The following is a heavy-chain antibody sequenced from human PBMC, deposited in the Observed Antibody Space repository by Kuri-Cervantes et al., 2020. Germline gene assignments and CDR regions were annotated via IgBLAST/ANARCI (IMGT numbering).Heavy chain of an antibody. Sequence: GESLKIFCAASGFTFRSYGKYWVRQAPGKGLGWVAVIWYDGSNKDYADSVKGRFTISRDNSKNTLYLQMNSLRAEDTAVYYCARGPVLLWFGAYFYYWGQGTLVTVSS. CDR3: ARGPVLLWFGAYFYY. V-gene: IGHV3-33*01. D-gene: IGHD3-10*01. CDR1: GFTFRSYG. J-gene: IGHJ4*02. CDR2: IWYDGSNK.